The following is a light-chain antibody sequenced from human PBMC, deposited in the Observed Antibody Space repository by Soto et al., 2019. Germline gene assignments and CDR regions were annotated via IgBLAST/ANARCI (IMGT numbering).Light chain of an antibody. CDR1: QGISSY. CDR2: AAS. Sequence: DIQLTQSPSFLSASVGDRVTITCRASQGISSYLAWYQQKPGKAPKLLIYAASTLQSGVPSRFSGSGSETEFTLTISSLQPEDFATYYCQQLNSYPLFTFGPGTKVDIK. V-gene: IGKV1-9*01. J-gene: IGKJ3*01. CDR3: QQLNSYPLFT.